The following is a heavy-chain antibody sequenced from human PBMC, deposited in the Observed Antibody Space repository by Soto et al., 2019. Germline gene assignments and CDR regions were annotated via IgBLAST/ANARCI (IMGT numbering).Heavy chain of an antibody. CDR3: ARAGGEVITFGGVTSPLDY. D-gene: IGHD3-16*01. CDR2: INSDGSST. Sequence: EVQLVESGGGLVQPGGSLRLSCAASGFTFSSYWMHWVRQAPGKGLVWVSRINSDGSSTSYADSVKGRFTISRDNAKNTLYLLMNSLRAEDTAVYYCARAGGEVITFGGVTSPLDYWGQGTLVTVSS. CDR1: GFTFSSYW. V-gene: IGHV3-74*01. J-gene: IGHJ4*02.